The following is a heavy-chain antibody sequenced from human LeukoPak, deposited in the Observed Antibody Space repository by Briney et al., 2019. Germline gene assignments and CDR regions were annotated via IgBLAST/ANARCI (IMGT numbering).Heavy chain of an antibody. D-gene: IGHD3-3*01. CDR2: SRNKAESYKI. V-gene: IGHV3-72*01. CDR3: ARESSIFWVVARSYMDV. Sequence: PGGSLGLSCAASGFTFSDHYIDWVRQAPGKGLEWVGRSRNKAESYKIEYAASVKGRFTISRDYSKNSVYLQMNSLKTEDTAMYYCARESSIFWVVARSYMDVWGKGTTVTVSS. J-gene: IGHJ6*03. CDR1: GFTFSDHY.